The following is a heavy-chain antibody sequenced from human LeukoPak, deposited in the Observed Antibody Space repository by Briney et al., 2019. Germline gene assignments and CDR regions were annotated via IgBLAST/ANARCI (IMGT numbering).Heavy chain of an antibody. D-gene: IGHD2-2*01. CDR3: ARAGGIVVVPAAIPWFDP. Sequence: SVKVSCKASGYTFTSYGISWVRQAPGQGLEWMGGIIPIFGTANYAQKFQGRVTITTDESTSTAYMELSSLRSEDTAVYYCARAGGIVVVPAAIPWFDPWGQGTLVTVSS. J-gene: IGHJ5*02. CDR2: IIPIFGTA. V-gene: IGHV1-69*05. CDR1: GYTFTSYG.